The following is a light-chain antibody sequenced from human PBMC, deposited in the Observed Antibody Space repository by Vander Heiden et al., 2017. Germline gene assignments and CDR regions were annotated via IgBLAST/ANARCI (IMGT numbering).Light chain of an antibody. J-gene: IGLJ3*02. Sequence: QTVVTHAPSFSVSPGGTVTLTFGLSSGSVSTSYYPSWYQQTPGQAPRTLIYSTNTRSAGVPDRFSGSILGNKAALTITGAQADDESDYYCVLYMGSGIWVFGGGTKLTVL. V-gene: IGLV8-61*01. CDR2: STN. CDR3: VLYMGSGIWV. CDR1: SGSVSTSYY.